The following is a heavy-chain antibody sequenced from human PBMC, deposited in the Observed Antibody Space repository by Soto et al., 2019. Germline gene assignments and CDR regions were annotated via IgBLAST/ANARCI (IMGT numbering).Heavy chain of an antibody. Sequence: LRLSCAASGFTFDDYAMHWVRQAPGKGLEWVSGISWNSGSIGYADSVKGRFTISRDNAKNSLYLQMNSLRAEDTALYYCAKDFGYSSSSASTPYYYGMDVWGQGTTVTVSS. CDR2: ISWNSGSI. J-gene: IGHJ6*02. D-gene: IGHD6-6*01. CDR3: AKDFGYSSSSASTPYYYGMDV. V-gene: IGHV3-9*01. CDR1: GFTFDDYA.